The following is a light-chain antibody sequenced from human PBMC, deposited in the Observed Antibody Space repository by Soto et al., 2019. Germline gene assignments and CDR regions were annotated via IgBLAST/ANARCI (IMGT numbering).Light chain of an antibody. CDR2: TAS. CDR1: QGISTY. V-gene: IGKV1-9*01. CDR3: QQYDYSPT. Sequence: DIHLTQSPSFLSASVGYRFTITCRASQGISTYLAWYQQKPGKAPNLLIYTASTLQTGVPSRLSGSAFGTEFTLTISSLQPEDFATYYCQQYDYSPTFDQGTKVDIK. J-gene: IGKJ1*01.